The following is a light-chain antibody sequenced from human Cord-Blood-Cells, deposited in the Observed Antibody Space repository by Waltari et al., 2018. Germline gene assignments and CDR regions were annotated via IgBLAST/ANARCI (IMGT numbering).Light chain of an antibody. CDR1: QSVSSY. CDR3: QRRSNWPIT. CDR2: NAS. V-gene: IGKV3-11*01. Sequence: EIVLTQSPATLSLSPGERATLSCRASQSVSSYLAWYQQKPGQAPRLLIYNASTRATDIPARFSASGAGTDFTLTISSLEPEDFAVYYCQRRSNWPITFGQGTRLEIK. J-gene: IGKJ5*01.